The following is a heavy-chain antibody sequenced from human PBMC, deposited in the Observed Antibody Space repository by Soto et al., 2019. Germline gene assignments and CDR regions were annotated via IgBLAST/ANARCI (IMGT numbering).Heavy chain of an antibody. D-gene: IGHD5-12*01. CDR1: GGTFSSYA. J-gene: IGHJ4*02. Sequence: SVKVSCKASGGTFSSYAISWVRQAPGQGLEWMGGIIPIFGTANYAQKFQGRVTITADESTSTAYMELSSLRSEDTAVYYCARGIVATITSLDYWGQGTLVTVSS. CDR3: ARGIVATITSLDY. V-gene: IGHV1-69*13. CDR2: IIPIFGTA.